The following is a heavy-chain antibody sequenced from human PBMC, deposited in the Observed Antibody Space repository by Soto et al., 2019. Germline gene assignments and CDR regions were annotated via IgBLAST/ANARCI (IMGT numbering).Heavy chain of an antibody. CDR2: ISYDGSNK. CDR1: GFTFSSYA. D-gene: IGHD2-2*01. J-gene: IGHJ6*02. V-gene: IGHV3-30-3*01. Sequence: QVQLVESGGGVVQPGRSLRLSCAASGFTFSSYAMHWVRQAPGKGLEWVAVISYDGSNKYYADSVKGRFTISRDNSKNTLYLQMYSLRAEDTAVYYCARDEVVLVPAASVYYGMDVWGQGTTVTVSS. CDR3: ARDEVVLVPAASVYYGMDV.